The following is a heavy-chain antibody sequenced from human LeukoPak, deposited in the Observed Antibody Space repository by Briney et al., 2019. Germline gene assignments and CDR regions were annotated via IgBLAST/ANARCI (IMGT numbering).Heavy chain of an antibody. V-gene: IGHV3-23*01. CDR1: GFTFSSYA. CDR2: ISGSGGST. D-gene: IGHD3-3*01. CDR3: ARPDYYDFWSGYYNFDY. J-gene: IGHJ4*02. Sequence: GGSLRLSCAASGFTFSSYAMSWVRQAPGKGLEWVSAISGSGGSTYYADSVKGRFTISRDNPKNTLYLQMNSLRAEDTAVYYCARPDYYDFWSGYYNFDYWGQGTLVTVSS.